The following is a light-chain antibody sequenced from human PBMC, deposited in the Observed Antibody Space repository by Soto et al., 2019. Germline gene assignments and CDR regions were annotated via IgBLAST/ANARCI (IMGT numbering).Light chain of an antibody. Sequence: IQMTQXPSALSASVGGRVTITFRASQSISTYLNWYQQKPGKAPELLIYAASTLQSGVPSRFSGSESGTDFTLTISCLQSEDFATYYCQHYYSFPLPFGGGTKVAIK. CDR1: QSISTY. CDR2: AAS. J-gene: IGKJ4*01. CDR3: QHYYSFPLP. V-gene: IGKV1-39*01.